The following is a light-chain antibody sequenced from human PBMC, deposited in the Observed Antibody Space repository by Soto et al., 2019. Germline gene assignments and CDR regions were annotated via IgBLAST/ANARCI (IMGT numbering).Light chain of an antibody. CDR1: SSDVGGYNY. J-gene: IGLJ2*01. Sequence: VLTQPPSASGSPGQSVTISCTGTSSDVGGYNYVSWYQQHPGKAPKLIIYEVTKRPSGVPDRFSGSKSGNTASLTVSGLQAEDEADYYCSSFAGSSVVFGGGTKLTVL. CDR3: SSFAGSSVV. CDR2: EVT. V-gene: IGLV2-8*01.